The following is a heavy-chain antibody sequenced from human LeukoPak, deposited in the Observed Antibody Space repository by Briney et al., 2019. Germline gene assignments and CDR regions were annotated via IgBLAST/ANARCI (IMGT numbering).Heavy chain of an antibody. V-gene: IGHV4-39*07. CDR1: GGSISSSSYY. J-gene: IGHJ4*02. D-gene: IGHD1-26*01. CDR2: IYYSGST. Sequence: PSQTLSLTCTVSGGSISSSSYYWGWIRQPPGKGLEWIGSIYYSGSTYYNPSLKSRVTISVDTSKNQFSLKLSSVTAAGTAVYYCAREFGGSYLGYWGQGTLVTVSS. CDR3: AREFGGSYLGY.